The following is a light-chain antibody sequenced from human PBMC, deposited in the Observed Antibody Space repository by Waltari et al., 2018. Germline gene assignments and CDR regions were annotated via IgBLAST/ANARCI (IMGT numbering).Light chain of an antibody. CDR2: DAS. J-gene: IGKJ1*01. CDR1: QSVGKY. CDR3: QKYVNLPAT. V-gene: IGKV3-20*01. Sequence: EIVLTQSPGTLSLSPGERATLSCRASQSVGKYLAWYQQKPGQAPRLLMYDASTRATGLPDRFSGSGSGTDFSLTISRLEPEDFAVYYCQKYVNLPATFGQGTKVEIK.